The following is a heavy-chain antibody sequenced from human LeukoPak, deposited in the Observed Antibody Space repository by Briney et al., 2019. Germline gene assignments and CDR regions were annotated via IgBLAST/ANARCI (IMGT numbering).Heavy chain of an antibody. CDR1: GFTFDDYA. CDR2: ISWNSGSI. D-gene: IGHD6-13*01. J-gene: IGHJ4*02. Sequence: GGSLRLSCAASGFTFDDYAMHWVRQAPGKGLEWVSGISWNSGSIGYADSVKGRFTISRDNAKNSLYLQMNSLRAEDTALYYCAKETIAAAGIDYWGQGTLVTVSS. V-gene: IGHV3-9*01. CDR3: AKETIAAAGIDY.